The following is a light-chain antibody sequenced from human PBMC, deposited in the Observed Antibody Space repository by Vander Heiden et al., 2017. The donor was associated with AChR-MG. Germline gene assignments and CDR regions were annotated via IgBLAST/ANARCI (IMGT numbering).Light chain of an antibody. CDR2: KAS. Sequence: DIQMTQSPSPLSASVGDRVTITCRASESISSWLAWYQQKPGKAPNLLVYKASNLETGVPSRFSGRGSGTEFTRTISSRQPDDFATYCCHQYDSYPYTFGQGTKLEIK. CDR1: ESISSW. J-gene: IGKJ2*01. V-gene: IGKV1-5*03. CDR3: HQYDSYPYT.